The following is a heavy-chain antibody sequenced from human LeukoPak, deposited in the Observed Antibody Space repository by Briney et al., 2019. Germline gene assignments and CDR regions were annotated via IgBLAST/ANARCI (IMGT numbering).Heavy chain of an antibody. CDR1: GGSMSPYH. CDR3: ARAMVRGVIINEDYFDY. J-gene: IGHJ4*02. CDR2: IYYSGST. D-gene: IGHD3-10*01. Sequence: SETLSLTCTVSGGSMSPYHWGWIRQPPGKGLEWTGYIYYSGSTNYNPSLNSRVTISVDTSKNQFSLGLSSVTAADTAVYYCARAMVRGVIINEDYFDYWGQGTLVTVSS. V-gene: IGHV4-59*08.